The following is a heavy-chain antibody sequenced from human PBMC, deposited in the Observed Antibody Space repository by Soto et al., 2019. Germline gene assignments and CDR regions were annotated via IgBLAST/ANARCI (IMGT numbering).Heavy chain of an antibody. Sequence: GASVKVSCKVSGYTLTELSMHWVRQAPGKGLEWMGGFDPEDGETIYAQKFQGRVTMTEDTSTDTAYMELSSPRSEDTAVYYCAIVSARYYDFWSGYVPHAFDIWGQGTMVTVSS. CDR1: GYTLTELS. CDR3: AIVSARYYDFWSGYVPHAFDI. J-gene: IGHJ3*02. V-gene: IGHV1-24*01. CDR2: FDPEDGET. D-gene: IGHD3-3*01.